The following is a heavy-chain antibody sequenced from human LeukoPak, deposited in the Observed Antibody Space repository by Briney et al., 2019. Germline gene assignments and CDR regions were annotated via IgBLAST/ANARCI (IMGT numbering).Heavy chain of an antibody. CDR2: IRSKTYGGAA. CDR1: GFTFRDYA. D-gene: IGHD2-2*03. V-gene: IGHV3-49*04. CDR3: TRIGMDIICRDPVDY. Sequence: GGSLRLSCAASGFTFRDYAMSWVRLAPGKGLQWVGFIRSKTYGGAADYGASVKGRFNIYRDDSQSIAYLQMNRLEIEDTAVYFCTRIGMDIICRDPVDYWGQGTLVTVSS. J-gene: IGHJ4*02.